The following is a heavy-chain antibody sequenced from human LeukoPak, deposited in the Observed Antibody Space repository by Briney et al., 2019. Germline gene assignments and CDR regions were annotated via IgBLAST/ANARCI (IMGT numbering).Heavy chain of an antibody. Sequence: GGSLRLSCAASGFTFSSYAMHWVRQAPGKGLEWVAVISYDGSNKYYADSVKGRFTISRDNSKNTLYLQMNSLRAEDTAVYYCARDVGYSIGWAFDIWGQGTMVTVSS. D-gene: IGHD5-12*01. CDR2: ISYDGSNK. V-gene: IGHV3-30-3*01. CDR3: ARDVGYSIGWAFDI. J-gene: IGHJ3*02. CDR1: GFTFSSYA.